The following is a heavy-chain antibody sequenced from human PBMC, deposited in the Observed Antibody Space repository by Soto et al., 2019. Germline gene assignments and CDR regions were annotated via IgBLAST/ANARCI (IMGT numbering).Heavy chain of an antibody. Sequence: EVQLVESGGGLVQPGGSLRLSCAASGFTFSSYWMHWVRQAPGKGLVWVSRINSDGSSTSYADSVKGRFTISRDNAKNPLYLQMNSLRAEDTAVYYCASLSSGWYQVDYWGQGTLVTVSS. V-gene: IGHV3-74*01. CDR3: ASLSSGWYQVDY. D-gene: IGHD6-19*01. J-gene: IGHJ4*02. CDR1: GFTFSSYW. CDR2: INSDGSST.